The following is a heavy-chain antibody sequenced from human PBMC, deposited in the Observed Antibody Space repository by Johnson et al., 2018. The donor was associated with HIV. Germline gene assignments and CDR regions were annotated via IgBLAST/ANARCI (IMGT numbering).Heavy chain of an antibody. J-gene: IGHJ3*02. CDR2: IYSGGST. CDR3: ARAHYGSGSLDI. CDR1: GFTVSSNH. V-gene: IGHV3-66*01. D-gene: IGHD3-10*01. Sequence: VQLVESGGGLVQPGGSLRLSCAASGFTVSSNHMSWVRQAPGRGLEWVSVIYSGGSTYYADSVKGRFTISRDNAKNSLYLQMNSLRAEDTAVYYCARAHYGSGSLDIWGQGTMVTVSS.